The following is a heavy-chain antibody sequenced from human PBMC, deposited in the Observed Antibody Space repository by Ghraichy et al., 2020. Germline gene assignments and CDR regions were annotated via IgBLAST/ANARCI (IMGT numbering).Heavy chain of an antibody. CDR2: IFASGTA. V-gene: IGHV4-39*01. Sequence: SETLSLTCTVSGGSMSNRNYYWGWIRHPPGEGLEYIGCIFASGTASYNPSLKSRVTISADTSNNQSSLRLASVTAADTPVYYCASHEAGTTADYWGQGTRVRVPS. J-gene: IGHJ4*02. D-gene: IGHD4-17*01. CDR1: GGSMSNRNYY. CDR3: ASHEAGTTADY.